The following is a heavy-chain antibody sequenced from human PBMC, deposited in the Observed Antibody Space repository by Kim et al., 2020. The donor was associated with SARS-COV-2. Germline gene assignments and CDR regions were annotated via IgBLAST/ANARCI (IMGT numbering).Heavy chain of an antibody. CDR3: AKGMMTLDNWYFDL. J-gene: IGHJ2*01. D-gene: IGHD3-16*01. V-gene: IGHV3-23*01. Sequence: ADSVKGRFTISRDNSKNTLYLQMNSLRAEDTAVYYCAKGMMTLDNWYFDLWGRGTLVTVSS.